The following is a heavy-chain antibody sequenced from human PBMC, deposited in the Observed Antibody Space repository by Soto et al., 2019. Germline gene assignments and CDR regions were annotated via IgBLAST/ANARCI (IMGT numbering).Heavy chain of an antibody. J-gene: IGHJ6*03. CDR1: GFTFDDYA. Sequence: EVQLVESGGGLVQPGRSLRLSCAASGFTFDDYAMHWVRQAPGKGLEWVSGISWNSGSIGYADSVKGRFTISRDNAKNSLYLQMNSLRAEDTALYYCAKEGGYDKRYYHYYLDVWGKGTTVTVSS. CDR3: AKEGGYDKRYYHYYLDV. CDR2: ISWNSGSI. D-gene: IGHD5-12*01. V-gene: IGHV3-9*01.